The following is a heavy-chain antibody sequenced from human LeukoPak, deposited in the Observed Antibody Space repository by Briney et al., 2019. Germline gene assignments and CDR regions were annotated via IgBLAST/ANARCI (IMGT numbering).Heavy chain of an antibody. J-gene: IGHJ4*02. CDR2: ISDSGGST. CDR3: AKRGVVIRVILVGFHKEAYYFDS. CDR1: GIPLSNYG. V-gene: IGHV3-23*01. Sequence: GGSLRLSCAVSGIPLSNYGMSWVRQAPGKGLEWVEGISDSGGSTKYADSVKGRFTISRDSRKNTLYLHMNSLRAEDTAVYFCAKRGVVIRVILVGFHKEAYYFDSWGQGALVTVSS. D-gene: IGHD3-22*01.